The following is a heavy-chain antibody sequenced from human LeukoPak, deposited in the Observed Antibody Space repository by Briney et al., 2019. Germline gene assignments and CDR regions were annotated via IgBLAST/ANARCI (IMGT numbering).Heavy chain of an antibody. J-gene: IGHJ4*02. D-gene: IGHD3-22*01. Sequence: GASVKVSCKASGGTFSSYAISWVRQAPGQGLEWMGGIIPIFGTANYAQKFQGRVTITAAESTSTAYMELSSLRSEDTAVYYCARDPRSNYYYDSSAHPFDYWGQGTLVTVSS. CDR1: GGTFSSYA. V-gene: IGHV1-69*01. CDR2: IIPIFGTA. CDR3: ARDPRSNYYYDSSAHPFDY.